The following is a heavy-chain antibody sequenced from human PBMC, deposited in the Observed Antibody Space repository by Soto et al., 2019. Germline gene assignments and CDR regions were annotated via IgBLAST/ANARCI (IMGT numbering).Heavy chain of an antibody. V-gene: IGHV1-8*01. CDR1: GYTFTSYD. CDR3: ARLSTYYDFWSGYLSYYYYGMDV. J-gene: IGHJ6*02. Sequence: QVQLVQSGAEVKKPGASVKVSCKASGYTFTSYDINWVRQATGQGLEWMGWMNPNSGNTGHAQKFQGRVTMTRNTSISTAYMELSSLRSEATAVYYCARLSTYYDFWSGYLSYYYYGMDVWGQGTTVTVSS. CDR2: MNPNSGNT. D-gene: IGHD3-3*01.